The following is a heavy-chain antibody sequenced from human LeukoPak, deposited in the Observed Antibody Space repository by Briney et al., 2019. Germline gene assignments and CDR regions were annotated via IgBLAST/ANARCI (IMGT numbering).Heavy chain of an antibody. D-gene: IGHD6-13*01. J-gene: IGHJ6*03. CDR2: ISAYNGNT. Sequence: GASVKVSCKASGYTFTSYGISWVRQAPGQGLEWMGWISAYNGNTNYAQKLQGRVTMTTDTSTSTAYMELRSLRSDDTAVYYCAREGYSSSWYYYYYMDVWGKGTTVTVSS. CDR3: AREGYSSSWYYYYYMDV. CDR1: GYTFTSYG. V-gene: IGHV1-18*01.